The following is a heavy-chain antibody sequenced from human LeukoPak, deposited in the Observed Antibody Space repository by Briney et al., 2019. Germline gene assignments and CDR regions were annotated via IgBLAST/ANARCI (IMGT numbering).Heavy chain of an antibody. CDR3: SKDLVTGSLDY. CDR2: ISSSGGST. J-gene: IGHJ4*02. Sequence: GGSLRLSCAASGFTFSSYAMTWVRQAPGKGLEWVSSISSSGGSTYYADSVRGRFTISRDNSKNTLYLQMNSLRAEDTAIYYCSKDLVTGSLDYWGQGTLVTVSS. CDR1: GFTFSSYA. D-gene: IGHD3-10*01. V-gene: IGHV3-23*01.